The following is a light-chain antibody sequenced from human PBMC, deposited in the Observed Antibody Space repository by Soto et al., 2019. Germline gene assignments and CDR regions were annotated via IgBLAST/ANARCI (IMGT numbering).Light chain of an antibody. CDR3: QHYNSFSRT. CDR1: DNIVHW. V-gene: IGKV1-5*03. J-gene: IGKJ1*01. Sequence: DIQMTQSPSTLSAFVGDRVAITCRASDNIVHWVAWYQQKPGKAPKLLIYKAANLADEVPSRFAGSGSGTDFTLTITRLQPDDFATYYCQHYNSFSRTFGQGTKVDIK. CDR2: KAA.